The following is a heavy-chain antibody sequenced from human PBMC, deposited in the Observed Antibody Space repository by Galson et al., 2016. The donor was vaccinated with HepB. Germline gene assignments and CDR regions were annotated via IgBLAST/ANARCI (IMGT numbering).Heavy chain of an antibody. J-gene: IGHJ5*02. D-gene: IGHD2/OR15-2a*01. CDR3: ARGVLGPAGNWFAP. Sequence: CAISWDSVSSNTAAWNWIRQTPSRGLEWLGRTYYRSTWSNDYAVSVKSRITINRDTSKNQFSLQLTSVTPEDTAVYYCARGVLGPAGNWFAPWGQGTPVTVSS. CDR1: WDSVSSNTAA. CDR2: TYYRSTWSN. V-gene: IGHV6-1*01.